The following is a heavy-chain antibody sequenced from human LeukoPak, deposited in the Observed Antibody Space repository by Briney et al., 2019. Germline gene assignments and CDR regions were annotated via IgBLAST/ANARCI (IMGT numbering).Heavy chain of an antibody. D-gene: IGHD3-22*01. V-gene: IGHV3-23*01. J-gene: IGHJ4*02. CDR2: ISGSGGST. CDR3: ARDRDYYDSSGSLAY. Sequence: GGSLRLSCAASSFTFSSYAMSWVRQAPGKGLEWVSAISGSGGSTYYADSVKGRFTISRDNSKNTLYLQMNSLRAEDTAVYYCARDRDYYDSSGSLAYWGQGTLVTISS. CDR1: SFTFSSYA.